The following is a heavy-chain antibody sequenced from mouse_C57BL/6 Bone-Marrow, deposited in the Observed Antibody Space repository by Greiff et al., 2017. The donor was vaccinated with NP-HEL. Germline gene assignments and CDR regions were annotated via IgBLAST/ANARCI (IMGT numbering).Heavy chain of an antibody. D-gene: IGHD2-5*01. V-gene: IGHV5-12*01. CDR3: ARHRRDSNYDAMDY. Sequence: GHLVESGGGLVQPGGSLKLSCAASGFTFSDYYMYWVRQTPEKRLEWVAYISNGGGSTYYPDTVKGRFTISRDNAKNTLYLQMSRLKSEDTAMYYCARHRRDSNYDAMDYWGQGTSVTVSS. J-gene: IGHJ4*01. CDR2: ISNGGGST. CDR1: GFTFSDYY.